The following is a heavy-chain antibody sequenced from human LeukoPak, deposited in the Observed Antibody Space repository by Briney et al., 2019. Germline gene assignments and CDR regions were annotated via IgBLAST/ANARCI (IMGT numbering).Heavy chain of an antibody. D-gene: IGHD1-26*01. CDR2: INPNSGGT. V-gene: IGHV1-2*02. Sequence: GASVKVSCKASGYTFTGYFMHWVRQAPGQGLEWMGWINPNSGGTNYAQKFQGRVTMTRDTSISTAYMELSRLRSDDTAVYYCATSTMGATNSDYWGQGTLVTVSS. J-gene: IGHJ4*02. CDR1: GYTFTGYF. CDR3: ATSTMGATNSDY.